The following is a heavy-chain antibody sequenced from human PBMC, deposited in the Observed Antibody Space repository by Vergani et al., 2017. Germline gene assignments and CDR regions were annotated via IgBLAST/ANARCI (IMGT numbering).Heavy chain of an antibody. CDR2: IYTSGNT. CDR3: TRQPQEGASGPPSVPT. D-gene: IGHD5-12*01. Sequence: QVQLQESGPGLVKPSQTLSLTCTVSGGSISSGDYFWSWIRQPPGKGLDWIGYIYTSGNTFYNPSLKSRVTISVDTSKNDFSLKVTSVTAADTAVYYCTRQPQEGASGPPSVPTWGQGISVIVSS. CDR1: GGSISSGDYF. J-gene: IGHJ4*02. V-gene: IGHV4-30-4*08.